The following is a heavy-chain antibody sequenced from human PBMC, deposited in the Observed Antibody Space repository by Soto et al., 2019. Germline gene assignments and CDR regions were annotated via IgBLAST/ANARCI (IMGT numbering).Heavy chain of an antibody. D-gene: IGHD6-13*01. Sequence: GGSLRLSCAASGFTFSSYAMSWVRQAPGKGLEWVSAISGSGGSTYYADSVKGRFTISRDNSKNTLYLQMNSLRAEDTAVYYCAKDLKPDHRAAAGTGFRDWGQGTLVTVSS. CDR2: ISGSGGST. J-gene: IGHJ4*02. CDR1: GFTFSSYA. V-gene: IGHV3-23*01. CDR3: AKDLKPDHRAAAGTGFRD.